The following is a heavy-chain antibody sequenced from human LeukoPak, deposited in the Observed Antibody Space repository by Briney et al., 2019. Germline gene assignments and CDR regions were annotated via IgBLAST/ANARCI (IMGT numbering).Heavy chain of an antibody. CDR2: IYSTGST. Sequence: SETLSLTCTVSGGSISSYYWSWIRQPAGKGLEWIGRIYSTGSTNYNPSLKNRVTMSVDTSKNQFSLRLRSVTAADTAVYYCAGGDFYGGSFDYWGQGTLVTVSS. CDR3: AGGDFYGGSFDY. J-gene: IGHJ4*02. D-gene: IGHD4-23*01. V-gene: IGHV4-4*07. CDR1: GGSISSYY.